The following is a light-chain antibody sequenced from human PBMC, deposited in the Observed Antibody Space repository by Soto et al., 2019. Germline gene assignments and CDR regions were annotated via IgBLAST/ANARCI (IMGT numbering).Light chain of an antibody. V-gene: IGKV3-20*01. CDR2: GAS. CDR1: QSVSSSF. Sequence: EIVLTQSPGTLSLSPGERATLSCRASQSVSSSFLAWYQQKPGQAPRLLIYGASSRATGIPARFSGGGSGTDFTLTISRLEPEGAAVYYCPQYGSSPLTFGGGTKVEIK. J-gene: IGKJ4*01. CDR3: PQYGSSPLT.